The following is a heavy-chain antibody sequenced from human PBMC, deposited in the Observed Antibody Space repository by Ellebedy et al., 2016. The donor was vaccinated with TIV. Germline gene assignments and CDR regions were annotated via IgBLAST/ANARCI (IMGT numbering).Heavy chain of an antibody. D-gene: IGHD3-3*01. CDR3: TRDGSEWSRDY. V-gene: IGHV3-21*06. J-gene: IGHJ4*02. Sequence: GGSLRLSXAASGFIFSVTGMTWIRQAPGKGLEWVATIVSSGRETYYADPLKGRFTISSDNAMNLVYLQMNSLSVEDTAVYYCTRDGSEWSRDYWGQGTLVTVSS. CDR2: IVSSGRET. CDR1: GFIFSVTG.